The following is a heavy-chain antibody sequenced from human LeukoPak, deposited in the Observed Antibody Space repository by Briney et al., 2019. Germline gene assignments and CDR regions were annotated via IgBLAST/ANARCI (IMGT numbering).Heavy chain of an antibody. D-gene: IGHD2-2*02. CDR3: ARVTGGRYCSTTSCYMRGWFDP. CDR2: IMPMFGKA. CDR1: GGTFSSYD. J-gene: IGHJ5*02. V-gene: IGHV1-69*13. Sequence: SVKVSCKASGGTFSSYDISWVRQAPGQGLEWMGGIMPMFGKANYAQKFQGRVTITADESTRTAYMELSSLRSEDTAVYYCARVTGGRYCSTTSCYMRGWFDPWGQGTLVTVSS.